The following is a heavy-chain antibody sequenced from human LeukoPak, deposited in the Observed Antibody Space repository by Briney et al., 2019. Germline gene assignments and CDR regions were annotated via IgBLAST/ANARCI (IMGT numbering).Heavy chain of an antibody. CDR2: TYYRSKWSN. CDR3: ASGGYYYMDV. V-gene: IGHV6-1*01. J-gene: IGHJ6*03. CDR1: GDSVSRSSAA. Sequence: SQTLPLTCAISGDSVSRSSAAWNWIRQSPSRGLEWLGRTYYRSKWSNDYAVSVKGRITINPDTSKNQFSLQLNSVTPEDTAVYYCASGGYYYMDVWGKGTTVTVSS.